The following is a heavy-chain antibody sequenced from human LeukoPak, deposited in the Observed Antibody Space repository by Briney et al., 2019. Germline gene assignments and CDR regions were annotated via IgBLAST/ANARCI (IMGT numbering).Heavy chain of an antibody. J-gene: IGHJ3*02. CDR3: ARQTAYYDSSGYYIDAFDI. D-gene: IGHD3-22*01. V-gene: IGHV4-39*01. CDR1: GGSISSSSYY. CDR2: IYYSGSA. Sequence: PSETLSLTCTVSGGSISSSSYYWGWIRQPPGKGLEWIGSIYYSGSAYYNPSLKSRVTISVDTSKNQFSLKLSSVTAADTAVYYCARQTAYYDSSGYYIDAFDIWGQGTMVTVSS.